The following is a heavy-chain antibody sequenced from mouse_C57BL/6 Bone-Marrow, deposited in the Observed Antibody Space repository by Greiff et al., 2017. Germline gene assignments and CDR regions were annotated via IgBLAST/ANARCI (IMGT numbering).Heavy chain of an antibody. CDR1: GYTFTSYW. Sequence: QVQLQQSGAELVMPGASVKLSCKASGYTFTSYWMHWVKQRPGQGLEWIGEIDPSDSYTNYTQKFKGKSTLTVDKSSSTANMQLSSLTSEDSADYYCARRDYGGSYYYWYWDVWGTGTTVTVSS. J-gene: IGHJ1*03. CDR2: IDPSDSYT. D-gene: IGHD1-1*01. CDR3: ARRDYGGSYYYWYWDV. V-gene: IGHV1-69*01.